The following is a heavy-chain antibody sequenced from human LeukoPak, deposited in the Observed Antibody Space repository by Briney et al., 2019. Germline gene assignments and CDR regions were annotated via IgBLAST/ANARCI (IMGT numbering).Heavy chain of an antibody. CDR3: AKDRYSIDY. J-gene: IGHJ4*02. CDR1: GLSFSSYA. CDR2: ISVSSGST. V-gene: IGHV3-23*01. Sequence: PGGSLRLSCAASGLSFSSYAMSWVRQAPGKGLKWISTISVSSGSTYYADSVKGRFTISRDNSKNKLYLQMSSLRAEDTAVYYCAKDRYSIDYWGQGTLVTVSS. D-gene: IGHD1-1*01.